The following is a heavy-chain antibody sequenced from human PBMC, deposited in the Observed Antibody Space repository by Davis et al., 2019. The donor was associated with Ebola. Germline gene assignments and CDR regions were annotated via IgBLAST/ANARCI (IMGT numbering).Heavy chain of an antibody. J-gene: IGHJ4*02. CDR1: GYTFTGYY. CDR3: AREPAGSSWYGDFDY. V-gene: IGHV1-2*06. D-gene: IGHD6-13*01. Sequence: ASVKVSCKASGYTFTGYYMHWVRQAPGQGLEWMGRINPNSGGTNYAQKFQGRVTMTRDTSISTAYMELSRLRSDDTAVYYCAREPAGSSWYGDFDYWSQGTLVTVSS. CDR2: INPNSGGT.